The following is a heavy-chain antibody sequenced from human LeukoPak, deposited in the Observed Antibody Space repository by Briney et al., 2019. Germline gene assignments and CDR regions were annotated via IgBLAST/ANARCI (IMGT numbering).Heavy chain of an antibody. CDR3: ARRGYCSGGSCYSFDC. CDR2: IYYSGST. Sequence: SETLSLTCTVSGGSISSYYWSWIRQPPGKGLEWIGYIYYSGSTNYNPSLKSRVTISVDTSKNQFSLKLTSVTAADTAVHYCARRGYCSGGSCYSFDCWGQGTLVTVSS. V-gene: IGHV4-59*08. J-gene: IGHJ4*02. CDR1: GGSISSYY. D-gene: IGHD2-15*01.